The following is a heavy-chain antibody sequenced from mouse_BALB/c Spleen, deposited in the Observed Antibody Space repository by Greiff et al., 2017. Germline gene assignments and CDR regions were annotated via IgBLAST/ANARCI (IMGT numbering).Heavy chain of an antibody. CDR3: ARGGGNYVFYYAMDY. J-gene: IGHJ4*01. Sequence: DVKLVESGPELVKPGASVKISCKASGYTFTDYNMHWVKQSHGKSLEWIGYIYPYNGGTGYNQKFKSKATLTVDNSSSTAYMELRSLTSEDSAVYYCARGGGNYVFYYAMDYWGQGTSVTVSS. D-gene: IGHD2-1*01. CDR2: IYPYNGGT. V-gene: IGHV1S29*02. CDR1: GYTFTDYN.